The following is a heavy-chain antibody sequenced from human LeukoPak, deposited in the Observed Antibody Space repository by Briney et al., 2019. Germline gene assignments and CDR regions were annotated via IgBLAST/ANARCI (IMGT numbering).Heavy chain of an antibody. J-gene: IGHJ4*02. CDR3: ARDKNDYVWGSYRYFDY. D-gene: IGHD3-16*02. CDR2: INPSGGST. V-gene: IGHV1-46*01. CDR1: GYTFTSYY. Sequence: ASVKVSCKASGYTFTSYYMHWVRQAPGQGLEWMGIINPSGGSTSYAQKFQGRVTMTRDTSTSTVYMELSSLRSEDTAVYYRARDKNDYVWGSYRYFDYWGQGTLVTVSS.